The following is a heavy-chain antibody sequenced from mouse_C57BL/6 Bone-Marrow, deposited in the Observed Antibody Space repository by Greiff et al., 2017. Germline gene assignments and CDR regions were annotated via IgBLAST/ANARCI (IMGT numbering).Heavy chain of an antibody. CDR2: IYPGNSDT. CDR1: GYTFTSYW. D-gene: IGHD2-1*01. V-gene: IGHV1-5*01. J-gene: IGHJ1*03. Sequence: VQLQQSGTVLARPGASVKMSCKTSGYTFTSYWMHWVKQRPGQGLEWIGAIYPGNSDTSYNQKFKGKAKLTAVTSASTAYMELSSLTNEDSAVYYCTRRRGDYGNPYWYFDVWGTGTTVTVSS. CDR3: TRRRGDYGNPYWYFDV.